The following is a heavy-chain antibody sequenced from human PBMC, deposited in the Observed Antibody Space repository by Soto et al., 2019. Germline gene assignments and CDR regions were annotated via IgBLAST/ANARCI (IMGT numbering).Heavy chain of an antibody. Sequence: PGGSLRLSCAASGFTFDDYAMHWVRQAPGKGLEWVSGISWNSGSIGYADSVKGRFTISRDNAKNSLYLQMNSLRAEDTALYYCAKDIKGDSSGWPIDYWGQGTLVTVSS. CDR3: AKDIKGDSSGWPIDY. CDR1: GFTFDDYA. V-gene: IGHV3-9*01. CDR2: ISWNSGSI. D-gene: IGHD6-19*01. J-gene: IGHJ4*02.